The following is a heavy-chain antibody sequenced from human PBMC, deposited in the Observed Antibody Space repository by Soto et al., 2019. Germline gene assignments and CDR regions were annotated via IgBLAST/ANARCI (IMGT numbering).Heavy chain of an antibody. CDR2: ISTGGAYM. J-gene: IGHJ4*02. Sequence: EVQLVESGGGLVKAGGSLRLFCTASGFTFRNYNMNWVRQAPGKGLVWVSSISTGGAYMFYADSVKGRFTISRDNAQNSLFLQIDSPRAEDTAVYYCARDIASPGGDYFDSWGQGTLVTVSS. CDR3: ARDIASPGGDYFDS. D-gene: IGHD2-21*01. CDR1: GFTFRNYN. V-gene: IGHV3-21*06.